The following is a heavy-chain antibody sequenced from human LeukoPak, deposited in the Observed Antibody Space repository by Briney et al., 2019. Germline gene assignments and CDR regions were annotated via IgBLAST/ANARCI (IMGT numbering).Heavy chain of an antibody. D-gene: IGHD2-2*01. CDR1: GGTFSSYA. J-gene: IGHJ3*02. CDR2: IIPIFGTA. V-gene: IGHV1-69*13. Sequence: ASVKVSCKSSGGTFSSYAISWVRQAPGQGLEWMGGIIPIFGTANYAQKFQGRVTITADESTSTAYMELSSLRSEDTAVYYCARGRIIWSTSGRAFDIWGQGTMVTVSS. CDR3: ARGRIIWSTSGRAFDI.